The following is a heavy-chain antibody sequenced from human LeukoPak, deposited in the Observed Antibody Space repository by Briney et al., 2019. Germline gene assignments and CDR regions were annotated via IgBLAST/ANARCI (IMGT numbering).Heavy chain of an antibody. J-gene: IGHJ4*02. V-gene: IGHV4-31*03. D-gene: IGHD3-22*01. CDR1: GGSISSGGYY. CDR2: IYYSGST. Sequence: SQTLSLTCTVSGGSISSGGYYWRRIRQHPGKGLEWIGYIYYSGSTYYNPSLKSRVTISVDTSKNQFSLKLSSVTAADTAVYYCARVGVNDSSGYHIVYFDYWGQGTLVTVSS. CDR3: ARVGVNDSSGYHIVYFDY.